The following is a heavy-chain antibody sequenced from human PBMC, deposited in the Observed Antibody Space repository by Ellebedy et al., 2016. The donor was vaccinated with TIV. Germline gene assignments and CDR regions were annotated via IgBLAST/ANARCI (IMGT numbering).Heavy chain of an antibody. D-gene: IGHD6-13*01. Sequence: GESLKISXAASGFTFSSYSMNWVRQAPGKGLEWVSYISSSSSTIYYADSVKGRFTISRDNAKNSLYLQMNSLRDEDTAVYYCARDGVGGAAGYYYYGMDVWGQGTTVTVSS. J-gene: IGHJ6*02. CDR2: ISSSSSTI. CDR1: GFTFSSYS. CDR3: ARDGVGGAAGYYYYGMDV. V-gene: IGHV3-48*02.